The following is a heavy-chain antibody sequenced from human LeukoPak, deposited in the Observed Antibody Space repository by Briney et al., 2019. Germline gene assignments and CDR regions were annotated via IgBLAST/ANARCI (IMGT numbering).Heavy chain of an antibody. CDR2: IYYSGST. CDR3: ARGPNTDSSGWYHFDY. CDR1: GGSITTSNYY. D-gene: IGHD6-19*01. V-gene: IGHV4-61*01. Sequence: KPSETLSLTRTVSGGSITTSNYYWSWIRQPPGRGLEWTGYIYYSGSTNYNPSLKSRVTISVDTSKNQFSLKLSSVTAADTAVYYCARGPNTDSSGWYHFDYWGQGTLVTVSS. J-gene: IGHJ4*02.